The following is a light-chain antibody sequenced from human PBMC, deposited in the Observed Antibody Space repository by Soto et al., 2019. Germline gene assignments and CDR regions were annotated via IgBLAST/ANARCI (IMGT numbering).Light chain of an antibody. V-gene: IGLV2-23*01. J-gene: IGLJ1*01. CDR3: CSCAGSSTYV. Sequence: QSVLTQPASVSGSPGQSITISCTGTSSDVGSYNLVSWYQQHPGKAPKLMIYEGSKRPSGVSNRFSGSKSGNTASLTISGLQAEDEADYYCCSCAGSSTYVFGTGTKVTV. CDR1: SSDVGSYNL. CDR2: EGS.